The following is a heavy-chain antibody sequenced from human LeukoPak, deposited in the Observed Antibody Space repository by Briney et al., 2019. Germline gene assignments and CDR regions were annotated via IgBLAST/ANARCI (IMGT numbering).Heavy chain of an antibody. CDR2: MDTSGST. D-gene: IGHD2-15*01. CDR1: GGSISGYY. V-gene: IGHV4-4*07. J-gene: IGHJ3*02. CDR3: ARGRYCSADICSGGDAFDI. Sequence: SETLSLTCSVSGGSISGYYWSWIRQPAGKGLEWIGRMDTSGSTNYNPSLKSRVTMSVDTSKNQFSLKLSSVTAADTAVYYCARGRYCSADICSGGDAFDIWGQGTMVSVSS.